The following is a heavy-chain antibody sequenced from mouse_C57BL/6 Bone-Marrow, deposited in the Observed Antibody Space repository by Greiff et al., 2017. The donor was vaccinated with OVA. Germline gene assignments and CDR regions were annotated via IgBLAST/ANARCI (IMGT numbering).Heavy chain of an antibody. Sequence: QVQLQQPGAELVRPGTSVKLSCKASGYTFTSYWMHWVKQRPGQGLEWIGVIDPSDSYTNYNQKFKGKATLTVDTSSSTAYMPRSSLTSEDSAVYYCARLDYGRNDWYFDVWGTGTTVTVSS. D-gene: IGHD1-1*01. CDR3: ARLDYGRNDWYFDV. J-gene: IGHJ1*03. CDR1: GYTFTSYW. CDR2: IDPSDSYT. V-gene: IGHV1-59*01.